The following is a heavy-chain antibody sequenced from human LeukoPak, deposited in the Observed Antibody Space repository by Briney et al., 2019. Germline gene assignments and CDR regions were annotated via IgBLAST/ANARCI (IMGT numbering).Heavy chain of an antibody. CDR1: GVSISSDNW. CDR3: AARHHSRTYMVPLDS. J-gene: IGHJ4*02. V-gene: IGHV4-4*02. Sequence: SGTLSLTCAVYGVSISSDNWWTWVRQPPGKGLEWIGETHRSGDTKYNPSLNGRVTISMDNSKNQLSLNLISVTAADTAIYFCAARHHSRTYMVPLDSWGQGTLATVSS. CDR2: THRSGDT. D-gene: IGHD3-10*01.